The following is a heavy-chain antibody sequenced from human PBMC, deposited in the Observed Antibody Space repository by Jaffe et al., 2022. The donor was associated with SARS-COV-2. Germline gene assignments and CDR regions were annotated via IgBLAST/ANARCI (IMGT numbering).Heavy chain of an antibody. Sequence: EVQLVESGGGLVQPGGSLRLSCAASGFTFGHYWMSWVRQAPGKGLEWVANISPDGNDKYYVDSVKGRLTISRDNAKNSLYLQMSSLRAEDTAVYYCAREVAWSFESWGQGTLVTVSS. CDR3: AREVAWSFES. CDR1: GFTFGHYW. J-gene: IGHJ4*02. V-gene: IGHV3-7*03. D-gene: IGHD3-9*01. CDR2: ISPDGNDK.